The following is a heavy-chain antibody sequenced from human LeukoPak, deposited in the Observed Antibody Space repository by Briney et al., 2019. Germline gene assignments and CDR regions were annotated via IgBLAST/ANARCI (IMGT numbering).Heavy chain of an antibody. D-gene: IGHD1-1*01. J-gene: IGHJ4*02. Sequence: GGSLRLSCAAPGFAFDIYAMTWVRQAPGKGLEWVSGISAGGSSTYYADSVKGRFTISRDNSKNTVYLQMNSLRGEDTAVYYCAKDPRGSLERRGHFDFWGQGTLVTVSS. CDR1: GFAFDIYA. CDR2: ISAGGSST. CDR3: AKDPRGSLERRGHFDF. V-gene: IGHV3-23*01.